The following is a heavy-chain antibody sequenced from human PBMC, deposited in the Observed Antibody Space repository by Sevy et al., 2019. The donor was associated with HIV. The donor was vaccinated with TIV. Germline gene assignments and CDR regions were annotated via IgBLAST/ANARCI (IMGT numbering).Heavy chain of an antibody. V-gene: IGHV1-69*13. CDR3: ATVGGYSAFEGPYYIDY. D-gene: IGHD5-12*01. CDR1: GGPFSSFA. Sequence: ASVKVSCKASGGPFSSFAFSWVRQAPGQGLEWMGGIIPLSTTTNYAQTFQGRVTITADESTSTAYMELSSLTSDDTAVYYCATVGGYSAFEGPYYIDYWGQGTLVTVSS. CDR2: IIPLSTTT. J-gene: IGHJ4*02.